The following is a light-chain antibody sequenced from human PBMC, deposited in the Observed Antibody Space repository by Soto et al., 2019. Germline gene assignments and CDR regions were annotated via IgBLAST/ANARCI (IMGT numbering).Light chain of an antibody. J-gene: IGKJ1*01. Sequence: DIQMTHSHSTLSASVGDRVTITCRASQSISSWLAWYQQKPGKAPKLLIYKASTLKSGVPSRFSGSGSGTKFTLTIASLQPDDFATYYCQQYETFSGTFGPGTKVDIK. CDR3: QQYETFSGT. CDR1: QSISSW. V-gene: IGKV1-5*03. CDR2: KAS.